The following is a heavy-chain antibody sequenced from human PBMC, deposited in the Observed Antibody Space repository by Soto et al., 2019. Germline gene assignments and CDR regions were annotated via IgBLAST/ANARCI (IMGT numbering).Heavy chain of an antibody. J-gene: IGHJ4*02. CDR1: GYIFADYA. CDR3: ATSDWAW. Sequence: HVVQSGPEEKSPGASVKLSCTTSGYIFADYAIHWVRQAPGQGLEWVGWIKADNGDPRYSPKFQGRLIMTRDISAMTSYMELSDLRSTDTAIFYCATSDWAWGGRGTL. D-gene: IGHD3-9*01. CDR2: IKADNGDP. V-gene: IGHV1-3*05.